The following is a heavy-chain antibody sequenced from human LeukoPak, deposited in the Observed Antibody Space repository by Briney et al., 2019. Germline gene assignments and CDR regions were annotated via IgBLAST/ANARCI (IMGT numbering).Heavy chain of an antibody. V-gene: IGHV3-7*01. Sequence: GGSLRLSCAASGFTFSIHWMTWVRQAPGKGLEWVANIQQDGSERYYVDSVKGRFTISRDNAKNSLYLQMNSLRAEDTAVYYCARDKVVGATYFDYWGQGTLVTVSS. J-gene: IGHJ4*02. CDR3: ARDKVVGATYFDY. D-gene: IGHD1-26*01. CDR2: IQQDGSER. CDR1: GFTFSIHW.